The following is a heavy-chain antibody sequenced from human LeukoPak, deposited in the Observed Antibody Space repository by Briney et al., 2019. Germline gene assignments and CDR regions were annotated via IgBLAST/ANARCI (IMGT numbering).Heavy chain of an antibody. CDR3: AKDAPGAGGFDY. J-gene: IGHJ4*02. D-gene: IGHD1-14*01. CDR2: IGISDVDR. V-gene: IGHV3-23*01. CDR1: GFTLSSQA. Sequence: GGSLRLSCAASGFTLSSQAMSWVRQAPGKGLECVSTIGISDVDRHYADSVKGRFTISRDNSKNTLYLQMNSLRADDTAVYYCAKDAPGAGGFDYWGQGTLVTVSS.